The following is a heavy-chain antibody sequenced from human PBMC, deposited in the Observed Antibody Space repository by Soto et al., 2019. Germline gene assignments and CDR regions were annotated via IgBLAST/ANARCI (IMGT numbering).Heavy chain of an antibody. D-gene: IGHD3-9*01. Sequence: SVKVSCKASGGSFSSYAISWVRQAPGQGLEWMGGIIPIVGTGNYAQNFQGRVTITADESTSTAYMELSSLKASDTAMYYCARPLLSGTQEYWFDPWGQGTLVTVSS. CDR2: IIPIVGTG. J-gene: IGHJ5*02. CDR3: ARPLLSGTQEYWFDP. V-gene: IGHV1-69*13. CDR1: GGSFSSYA.